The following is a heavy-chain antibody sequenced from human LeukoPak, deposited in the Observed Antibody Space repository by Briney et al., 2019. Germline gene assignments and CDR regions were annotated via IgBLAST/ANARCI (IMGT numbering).Heavy chain of an antibody. D-gene: IGHD4-17*01. Sequence: SETLSLTCTVSGGSISSGSYYWSWIRQPAGKGLEWIGRIYTSGSTNYNPSLKSRVTISVDKSKNQFSLKLSSVTAADTAVYYCARRDSGWYLDYWGQGTLVTVSS. V-gene: IGHV4-61*02. CDR2: IYTSGST. J-gene: IGHJ4*02. CDR1: GGSISSGSYY. CDR3: ARRDSGWYLDY.